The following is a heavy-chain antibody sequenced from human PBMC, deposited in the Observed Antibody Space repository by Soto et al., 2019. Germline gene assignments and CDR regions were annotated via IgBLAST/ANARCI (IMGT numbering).Heavy chain of an antibody. J-gene: IGHJ6*02. CDR2: ISYDGSNT. CDR3: ARQPYYCSSTSCYTKPVTDPYYYYGMDV. CDR1: GFTFSSYA. D-gene: IGHD2-2*02. Sequence: PGGSLRLSCAASGFTFSSYAMHWVRQAPGKGLEWVAVISYDGSNTYYADSVKGRFTISRDNSKNTLYLQMNSLRAEDTAMYYCARQPYYCSSTSCYTKPVTDPYYYYGMDVWGQGTTVTVSS. V-gene: IGHV3-30-3*01.